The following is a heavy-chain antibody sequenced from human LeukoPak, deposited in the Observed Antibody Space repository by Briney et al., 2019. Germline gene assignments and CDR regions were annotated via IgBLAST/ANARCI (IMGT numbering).Heavy chain of an antibody. D-gene: IGHD3-3*01. CDR1: GFSVSTKY. CDR3: AGSRVVTLFDY. J-gene: IGHJ4*02. CDR2: LYAGGTT. Sequence: GGSLRLSCAASGFSVSTKYMNWVRQAPGKGLEWVSVLYAGGTTYYTGSVKGRFTISRDNSKNTLYLQMNSLRAEDTAVYYCAGSRVVTLFDYWGPGTLVTVSS. V-gene: IGHV3-66*01.